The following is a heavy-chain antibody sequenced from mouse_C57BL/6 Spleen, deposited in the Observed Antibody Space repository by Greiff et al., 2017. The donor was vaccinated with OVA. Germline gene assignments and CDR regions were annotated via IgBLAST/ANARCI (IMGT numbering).Heavy chain of an antibody. D-gene: IGHD2-1*01. Sequence: EVNLVESGGGLVQPGGSLSLSCAASGFTFTDYYMSWVRQPPGKALEWLGFIRNKANGYTTEYSASVKGRFTISRDNSQSILYLQMNALRAEDSATYYCARRNYGFDYWGQGTTLTVSS. CDR1: GFTFTDYY. V-gene: IGHV7-3*01. CDR2: IRNKANGYTT. J-gene: IGHJ2*01. CDR3: ARRNYGFDY.